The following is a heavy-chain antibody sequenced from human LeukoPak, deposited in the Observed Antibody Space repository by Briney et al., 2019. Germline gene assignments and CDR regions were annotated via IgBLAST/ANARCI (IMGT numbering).Heavy chain of an antibody. CDR2: ISGSGGST. D-gene: IGHD3-10*01. J-gene: IGHJ6*03. CDR3: ARTVTYYYGSGSYSGYYYYMDV. Sequence: PGGSLRLSCAASGFTFSSYAMSWVRQAPGKGLEWVSAISGSGGSTYYADSVKGRFTISRDNAKNSLYLQMNSLRAEDTAVYYCARTVTYYYGSGSYSGYYYYMDVWGKGTTVTISS. CDR1: GFTFSSYA. V-gene: IGHV3-23*01.